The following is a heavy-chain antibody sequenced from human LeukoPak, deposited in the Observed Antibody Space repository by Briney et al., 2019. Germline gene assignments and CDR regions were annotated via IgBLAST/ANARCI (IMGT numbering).Heavy chain of an antibody. CDR1: GGTFNSYT. V-gene: IGHV1-69*02. CDR3: ATYCSSTSCYDY. CDR2: INPILGIA. J-gene: IGHJ4*02. Sequence: SVKVSCKASGGTFNSYTINWVRQAPEQGREWMGRINPILGIANYPQKFQGRVTITADKSKSTAYMELSSLRSEDTAVYYCATYCSSTSCYDYRGQGTLVTVSS. D-gene: IGHD2-2*01.